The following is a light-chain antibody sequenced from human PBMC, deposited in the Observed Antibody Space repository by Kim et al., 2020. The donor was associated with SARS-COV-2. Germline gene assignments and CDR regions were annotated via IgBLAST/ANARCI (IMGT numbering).Light chain of an antibody. Sequence: PDQSVSIAGTGTIGDVVGYNYGSWYQQHPGKAPKLMIYEVTKRPSGVPDRFSGSKSGNTATLTISGLQAEDEADYYCCSYAATTMVCGGGTKVTVL. V-gene: IGLV2-11*01. CDR3: CSYAATTMV. CDR1: IGDVVGYNY. CDR2: EVT. J-gene: IGLJ2*01.